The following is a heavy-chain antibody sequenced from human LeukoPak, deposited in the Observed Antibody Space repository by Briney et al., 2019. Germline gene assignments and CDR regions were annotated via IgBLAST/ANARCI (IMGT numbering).Heavy chain of an antibody. CDR2: IYTSGSA. Sequence: SETLSLTCTVSGGSISSYYWSWIRQPAGKGLEWIGRIYTSGSANYNPSLKSRVTMSVDTSKNQFSLKLSSVTAADTAVYYCATHAVAGTRDAFDIWGQGTMVTVSS. D-gene: IGHD6-19*01. V-gene: IGHV4-4*07. J-gene: IGHJ3*02. CDR3: ATHAVAGTRDAFDI. CDR1: GGSISSYY.